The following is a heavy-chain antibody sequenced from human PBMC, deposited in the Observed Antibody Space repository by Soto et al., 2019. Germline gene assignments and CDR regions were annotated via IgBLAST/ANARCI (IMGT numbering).Heavy chain of an antibody. CDR3: ARDGQPGGYFDI. CDR2: ISYDGSDK. V-gene: IGHV3-30-3*01. CDR1: GFTFSSYA. J-gene: IGHJ3*02. Sequence: QVQLVESGGGVVQPGRSLRLSCAASGFTFSSYAMHWVRQAPGKGLEWVAVISYDGSDKYYADSVKGRFTISRDNSKNTLYLQMNSLRAEDTAVYYCARDGQPGGYFDIWGQGTMVTVSS. D-gene: IGHD3-16*01.